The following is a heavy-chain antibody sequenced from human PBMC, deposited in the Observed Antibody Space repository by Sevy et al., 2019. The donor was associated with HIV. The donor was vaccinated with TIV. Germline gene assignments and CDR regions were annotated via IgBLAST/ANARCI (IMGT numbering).Heavy chain of an antibody. D-gene: IGHD2-21*02. CDR1: GFTFSSYS. J-gene: IGHJ4*02. CDR3: ARDGGLDIVVATAYFDY. CDR2: ISSSSSYI. Sequence: GGSLRLSCAASGFTFSSYSMNWVRQAPGKGLEWVSSISSSSSYIYYADSVKGRFTISRDNAKNSLYLQMNSLRAEDTAVYYCARDGGLDIVVATAYFDYWGQGTLVTVSS. V-gene: IGHV3-21*01.